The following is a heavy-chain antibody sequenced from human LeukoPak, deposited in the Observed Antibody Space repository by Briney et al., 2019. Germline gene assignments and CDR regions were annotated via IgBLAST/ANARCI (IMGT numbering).Heavy chain of an antibody. J-gene: IGHJ4*02. CDR2: INPNSGGT. Sequence: ASVKVSCKASRYTFTGYYMHWVRQAPGQGLEWMGWINPNSGGTNYAQKFQGRVTMTRDTSISTAYMELSRLRSDDTAVYYCAIYDFWSGPYQAPIDYWGQGTLVTVSS. D-gene: IGHD3-3*01. CDR1: RYTFTGYY. CDR3: AIYDFWSGPYQAPIDY. V-gene: IGHV1-2*02.